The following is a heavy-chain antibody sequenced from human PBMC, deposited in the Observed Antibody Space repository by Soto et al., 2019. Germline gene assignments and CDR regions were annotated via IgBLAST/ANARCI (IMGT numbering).Heavy chain of an antibody. D-gene: IGHD3-9*01. CDR3: ARGLRPFDWPLGGDLYYFDY. CDR2: IYNRGRT. V-gene: IGHV4-59*12. J-gene: IGHJ4*02. CDR1: GGSISRYY. Sequence: PSGTLSLTCPVSGGSISRYYWSWVPPPPGEGLECIGYIYNRGRTNNPPPHKSRVTIPVDTPKTQSPRKLSSGPAADTAVYYCARGLRPFDWPLGGDLYYFDYGGQEPRVPVS.